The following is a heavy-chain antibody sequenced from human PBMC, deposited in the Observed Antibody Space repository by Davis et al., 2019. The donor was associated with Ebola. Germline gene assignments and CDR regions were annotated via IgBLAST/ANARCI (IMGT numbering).Heavy chain of an antibody. CDR2: IYHSGST. V-gene: IGHV4-4*02. CDR3: ARRGVDLRKSFDY. Sequence: SETLSLTCAVSGGSISSSNWRSWVRPPLGKGLEWTGDIYHSGSTNYNPSLKSRVTISVDKSKNQFSLKLSSVTAADTAMYYCARRGVDLRKSFDYWGQGTLVTVSS. J-gene: IGHJ4*02. D-gene: IGHD3-9*01. CDR1: GGSISSSNW.